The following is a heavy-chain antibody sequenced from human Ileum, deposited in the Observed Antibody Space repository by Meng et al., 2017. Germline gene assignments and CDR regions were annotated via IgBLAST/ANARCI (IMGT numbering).Heavy chain of an antibody. CDR3: LRGSGGSV. D-gene: IGHD3-10*01. CDR2: IPHRGSS. Sequence: VQLRESGPALVKPSETLSLTCAVSGDSITNHNWWAWVRQPPGKGLEWIGEIPHRGSSAYNPSLKGRVSMSIDKSKNQFSLKLTSVTAADTAVYHCLRGSGGSVWGQGTLVTVSS. V-gene: IGHV4-4*02. CDR1: GDSITNHNW. J-gene: IGHJ1*01.